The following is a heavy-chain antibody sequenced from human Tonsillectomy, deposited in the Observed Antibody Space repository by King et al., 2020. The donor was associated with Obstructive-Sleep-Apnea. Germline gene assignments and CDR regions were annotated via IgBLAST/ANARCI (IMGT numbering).Heavy chain of an antibody. CDR2: ISWNSGSI. D-gene: IGHD5-18*01. J-gene: IGHJ4*02. Sequence: VQLVQSGGGLLQPGRSLRLSCAASVFTFDDYAMHWVREAPGKGLEWGSGISWNSGSIGYADSVKGRFTISRYNAKNSLYLQMNSLRAEDTALYYCANDEYSYGLYYFDYWGQGTLVTVSS. CDR1: VFTFDDYA. CDR3: ANDEYSYGLYYFDY. V-gene: IGHV3-9*01.